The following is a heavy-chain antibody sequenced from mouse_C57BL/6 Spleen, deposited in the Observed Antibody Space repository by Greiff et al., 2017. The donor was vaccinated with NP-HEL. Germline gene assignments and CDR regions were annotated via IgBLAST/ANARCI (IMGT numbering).Heavy chain of an antibody. CDR3: ARNEYGGVFAY. V-gene: IGHV1-69*01. D-gene: IGHD1-1*02. Sequence: VQLQQPGAELVMPGASVKLSCKASGYTFTSYWMHWVKQRPGQGLEWIGEIDPSDSYTNYNQKFKGKSTLTVDKSSSTAYMQLSSLTSEDSAVYYCARNEYGGVFAYWGQGTLVTVSA. CDR2: IDPSDSYT. J-gene: IGHJ3*01. CDR1: GYTFTSYW.